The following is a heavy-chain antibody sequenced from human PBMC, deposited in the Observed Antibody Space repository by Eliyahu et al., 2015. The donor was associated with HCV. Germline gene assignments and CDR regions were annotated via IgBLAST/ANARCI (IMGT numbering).Heavy chain of an antibody. Sequence: EVQLVEPGGGLVQPGGSLRLSCSASGFTFXXXAMHWVRQAPGKGLEYVSAISSNGGSTYYADSVKGRFTISRDNSKNTLYLQMSSLRAEDTAVYYCVKPQKLGYCSSTSCYNYWGQGTLVTVSS. CDR3: VKPQKLGYCSSTSCYNY. CDR1: GFTFXXXA. J-gene: IGHJ4*02. V-gene: IGHV3-64D*06. CDR2: ISSNGGST. D-gene: IGHD2-2*02.